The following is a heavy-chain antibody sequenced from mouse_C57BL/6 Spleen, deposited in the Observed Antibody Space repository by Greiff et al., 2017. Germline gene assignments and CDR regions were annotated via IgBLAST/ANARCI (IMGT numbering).Heavy chain of an antibody. Sequence: VHVKQSGAELVRPGASVKLSCTASGFNIKDDYMHWVKQRPEQGLEWIGWIDPENGDTEYASKFQGKAPITADTSSNTAYLQLSSLTSEDTAVYYCSAYRPFAYWGQGTLVTVSA. D-gene: IGHD2-14*01. CDR1: GFNIKDDY. J-gene: IGHJ3*01. V-gene: IGHV14-4*01. CDR2: IDPENGDT. CDR3: SAYRPFAY.